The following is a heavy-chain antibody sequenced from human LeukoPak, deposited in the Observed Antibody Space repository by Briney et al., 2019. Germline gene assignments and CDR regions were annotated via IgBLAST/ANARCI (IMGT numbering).Heavy chain of an antibody. CDR2: IYYSGTT. CDR3: ARAEVGATIWFDP. J-gene: IGHJ5*02. Sequence: PSETLSLTCSVSGGSINNYWSWIRQPPGKGLEWIGYIYYSGTTNYNPSLRSRVTMLVDTSKNQFTLKLSSVTAADTAVYYCARAEVGATIWFDPWGQGTLATVSS. CDR1: GGSINNY. D-gene: IGHD1-26*01. V-gene: IGHV4-59*01.